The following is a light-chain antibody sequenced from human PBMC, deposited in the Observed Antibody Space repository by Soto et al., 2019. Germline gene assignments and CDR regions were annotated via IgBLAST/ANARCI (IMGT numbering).Light chain of an antibody. CDR3: QVWDSSSDHPEVV. CDR1: NIGSKS. V-gene: IGLV3-21*04. CDR2: YDS. J-gene: IGLJ2*01. Sequence: SYELTQPPSVSVAPGKTARITCGGNNIGSKSGHWYQQKPGQAPVLVIYYDSDRPSGIPERFSGSNSGNTATLTISRVEAGDEADYYCQVWDSSSDHPEVVFGGGTKLTVL.